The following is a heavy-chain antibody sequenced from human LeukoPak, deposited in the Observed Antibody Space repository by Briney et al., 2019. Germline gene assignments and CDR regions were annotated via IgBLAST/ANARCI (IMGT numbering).Heavy chain of an antibody. CDR3: ARDRAESQWALRYWFDP. D-gene: IGHD1-26*01. J-gene: IGHJ5*02. V-gene: IGHV1-2*02. CDR1: GYNFNDYY. CDR2: INPNSGGT. Sequence: ASVKVSCKASGYNFNDYYIHWVRQAPGQGLEWMGWINPNSGGTNITQKFQGRATMTRDTFISTAYMELTRLRYEDTAVYYCARDRAESQWALRYWFDPWGQGTLVTVSS.